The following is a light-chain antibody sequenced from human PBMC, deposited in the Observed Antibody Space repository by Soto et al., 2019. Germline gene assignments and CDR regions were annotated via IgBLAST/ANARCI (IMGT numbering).Light chain of an antibody. Sequence: QSVLTQPASVSGSPGQSITISCTGTSSDVGDYNYVSWYQQHPGKAPKLMIYEVSNRPSGVSNRFSGSKSDNTASLTISGLQAEDEADYYCSSYTSSSTPYVFGTGTKVTVL. CDR3: SSYTSSSTPYV. V-gene: IGLV2-14*01. CDR1: SSDVGDYNY. J-gene: IGLJ1*01. CDR2: EVS.